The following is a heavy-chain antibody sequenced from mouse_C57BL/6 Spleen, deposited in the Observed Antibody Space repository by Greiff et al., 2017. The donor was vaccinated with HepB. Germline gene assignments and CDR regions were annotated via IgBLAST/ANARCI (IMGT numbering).Heavy chain of an antibody. J-gene: IGHJ2*01. CDR2: ISSGGSYT. Sequence: EVKLVESGGDLVKPGGSLKLSCAASGFTFSSYGMSWVRQTPDKRLEWVATISSGGSYTYYPDSVKGRFTISRDNAKNTLYLQMSSLKSEDTAMYYCARHLGRLDYWGQGTTLTVSS. D-gene: IGHD4-1*01. V-gene: IGHV5-6*01. CDR1: GFTFSSYG. CDR3: ARHLGRLDY.